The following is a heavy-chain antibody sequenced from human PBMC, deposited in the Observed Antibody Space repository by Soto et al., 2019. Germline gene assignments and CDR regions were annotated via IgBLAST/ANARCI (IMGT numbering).Heavy chain of an antibody. CDR1: GYSFTKYG. J-gene: IGHJ6*02. CDR3: ATIDCSSTSCYNSYYYGMDV. V-gene: IGHV1-3*01. CDR2: INPGNGDT. D-gene: IGHD2-2*01. Sequence: QVQLVQSGTQVKKPGASVKVSCKTSGYSFTKYGLHWVRQAPGQRLEWMGWINPGNGDTKYSQKFQGRVTITRDTSAITAYMQLSILRSEDSAVFHGATIDCSSTSCYNSYYYGMDVSGQGTMVTVSS.